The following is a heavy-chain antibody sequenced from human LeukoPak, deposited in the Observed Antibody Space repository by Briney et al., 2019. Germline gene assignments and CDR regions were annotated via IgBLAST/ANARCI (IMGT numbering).Heavy chain of an antibody. V-gene: IGHV3-74*01. CDR2: INSDGSST. CDR1: GFTFINYS. J-gene: IGHJ3*01. D-gene: IGHD6-25*01. Sequence: PGGSLRLSCTASGFTFINYSVNWVRQAPGKGLVWVSRINSDGSSTTYAGSVKGRFTISRDNAKNTLYLQMNSLRAEDTAVYYCARRSAAKDAFDFWGQGTMVTVSS. CDR3: ARRSAAKDAFDF.